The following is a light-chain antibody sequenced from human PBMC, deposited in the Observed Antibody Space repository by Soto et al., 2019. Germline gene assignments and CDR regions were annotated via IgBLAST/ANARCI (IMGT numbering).Light chain of an antibody. J-gene: IGKJ1*01. Sequence: DIQMTQSPSSLSASVGDRVTITCRASQGISNYLAWYQQKPGKVPKLLIYAASTLQSGVPSRFSGSGSGTDFTLSSSSLQPEAVATYYCQKYNSAPRTFDQETKVGIK. CDR1: QGISNY. V-gene: IGKV1-27*01. CDR3: QKYNSAPRT. CDR2: AAS.